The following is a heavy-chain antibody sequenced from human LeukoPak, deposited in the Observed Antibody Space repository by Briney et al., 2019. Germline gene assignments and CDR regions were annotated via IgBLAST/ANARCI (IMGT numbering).Heavy chain of an antibody. CDR3: AIDEGELGELSDY. Sequence: GGSLRLSCAASGFTFSSYAMSWVRQAPGKGLEWVSAISGSGGSTYYADSVKGRFTISRDNSKNTLYLQMNSLRAEDTAVYYCAIDEGELGELSDYWGQGTLVTVSS. J-gene: IGHJ4*02. D-gene: IGHD3-10*01. V-gene: IGHV3-23*01. CDR2: ISGSGGST. CDR1: GFTFSSYA.